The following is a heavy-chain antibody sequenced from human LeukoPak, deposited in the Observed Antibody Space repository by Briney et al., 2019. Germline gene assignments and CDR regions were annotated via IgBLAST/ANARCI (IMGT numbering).Heavy chain of an antibody. CDR2: VYYTGRT. V-gene: IGHV4-59*08. Sequence: KPLETLSLTCSVSDGSTTGYYWRWIRHPPGKGLEWMAYVYYTGRTLYNPSLESRVTISFDTSKTQFFFLETFVTAADDAAVFYARHMAVSYDAFDLWGRGTTVTVSS. CDR1: DGSTTGYY. J-gene: IGHJ3*01. CDR3: ARHMAVSYDAFDL. D-gene: IGHD6-19*01.